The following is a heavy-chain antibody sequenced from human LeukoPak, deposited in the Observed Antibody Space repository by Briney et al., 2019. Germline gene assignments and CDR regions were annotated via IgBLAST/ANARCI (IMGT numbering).Heavy chain of an antibody. CDR2: ISSSGSTI. J-gene: IGHJ4*02. CDR1: GFTFSDYY. D-gene: IGHD3-22*01. CDR3: ARHVVAVGFDY. V-gene: IGHV3-11*04. Sequence: GGSLRLSCAASGFTFSDYYISWIRQGPGKGLEWVSYISSSGSTIYYADSVKGRFTISRDNDKNSLYLQMNSLRAEDTAVYYCARHVVAVGFDYWGQGTLVTVSS.